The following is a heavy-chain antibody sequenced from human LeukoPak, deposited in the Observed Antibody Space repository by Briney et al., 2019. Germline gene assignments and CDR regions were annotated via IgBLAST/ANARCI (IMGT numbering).Heavy chain of an antibody. CDR3: ARRSDYYDSSAYLY. V-gene: IGHV1-8*03. D-gene: IGHD3-22*01. J-gene: IGHJ4*02. Sequence: ASVKVSCKASGYTFTTYDINWVRQAAGQGPEWMGWMNPNSGNTGYAQKFQGRVTITRDTSISTAYMELSSLRSEDTAVYYCARRSDYYDSSAYLYWGRGTLVTVSS. CDR1: GYTFTTYD. CDR2: MNPNSGNT.